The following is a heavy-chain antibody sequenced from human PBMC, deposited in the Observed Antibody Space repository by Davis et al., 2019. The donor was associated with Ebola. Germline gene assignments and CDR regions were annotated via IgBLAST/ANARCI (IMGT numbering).Heavy chain of an antibody. V-gene: IGHV4-39*07. Sequence: PSETLSLTCTVSGGSMRNPSYYWGWIRQSPGKRLEWIANIYYSGDTYYNPSLKSRVTISVDTSKKQFSLKLSSVTAADTAVYYCAGSGPPPYYYYMDVWGKGTTVTVSS. J-gene: IGHJ6*03. CDR1: GGSMRNPSYY. CDR2: IYYSGDT. CDR3: AGSGPPPYYYYMDV. D-gene: IGHD5-12*01.